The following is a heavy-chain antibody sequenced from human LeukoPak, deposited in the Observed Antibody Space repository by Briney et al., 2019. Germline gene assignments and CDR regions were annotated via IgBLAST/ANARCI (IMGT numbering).Heavy chain of an antibody. J-gene: IGHJ3*02. Sequence: GGPLRLPCAASGFTFSSYNMNWVRQAPGKGLEWVSHIRGSSITIYYADSVKGRFTISRDNAKNSLYLQMNSLGADDTAVYYCARDLNYYDSSLDAFDIWGQGTMVTVSS. CDR2: IRGSSITI. CDR1: GFTFSSYN. CDR3: ARDLNYYDSSLDAFDI. D-gene: IGHD3-22*01. V-gene: IGHV3-48*04.